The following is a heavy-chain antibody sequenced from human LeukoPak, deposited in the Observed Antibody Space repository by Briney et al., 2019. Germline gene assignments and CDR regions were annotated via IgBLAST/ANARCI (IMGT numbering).Heavy chain of an antibody. V-gene: IGHV4-39*01. Sequence: PSETLSLTCTVSGGFISSSSYYWGWIRQPPGKGLEWIGSIYYSGSTYYNPSLKSRVTISVDTSKNQFSLKLSSVTAADTAVYYCARHVPIVVVITNAFDIWGQGTMVTVSS. D-gene: IGHD3-22*01. CDR1: GGFISSSSYY. CDR3: ARHVPIVVVITNAFDI. J-gene: IGHJ3*02. CDR2: IYYSGST.